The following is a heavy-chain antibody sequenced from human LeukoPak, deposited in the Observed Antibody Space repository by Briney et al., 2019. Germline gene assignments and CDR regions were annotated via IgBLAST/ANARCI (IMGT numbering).Heavy chain of an antibody. CDR2: INHSGST. CDR1: GGSFSGYY. CDR3: ARHGGYSSGWLYFDY. D-gene: IGHD6-19*01. Sequence: PSETLSLTCAVYGGSFSGYYWSWIRQPPGKGLEWIGEINHSGSTTYNPSLKSRVTISVDTSKNQFSLKLSSVTAADTAVYYCARHGGYSSGWLYFDYWGQGTLVTVSS. J-gene: IGHJ4*02. V-gene: IGHV4-34*01.